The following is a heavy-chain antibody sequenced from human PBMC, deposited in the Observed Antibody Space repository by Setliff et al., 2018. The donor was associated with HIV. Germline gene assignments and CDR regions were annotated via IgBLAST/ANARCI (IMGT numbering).Heavy chain of an antibody. Sequence: ASETLSLTCAVYGESFSAYFWSWIRQPPGKGLEWIGLINHSGSTNDNPSLKSRLTISVDTSKNQFSLRLRSVTAADSAVYYCARGTLVVPDARDYYYYLDIWGQGNTVTVS. CDR2: INHSGST. CDR1: GESFSAYF. V-gene: IGHV4-34*01. CDR3: ARGTLVVPDARDYYYYLDI. D-gene: IGHD2-2*01. J-gene: IGHJ6*03.